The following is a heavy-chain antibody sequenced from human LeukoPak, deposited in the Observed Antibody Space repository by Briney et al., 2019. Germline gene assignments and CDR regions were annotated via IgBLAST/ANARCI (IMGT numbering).Heavy chain of an antibody. Sequence: ASVKVSCKTSGYTFTGYYMHWVRQAPGQGLEWMGWINPNSGGTNYAQKFQGRVTMTRDTSISTAYMELSRLRSDDTAVYYCARVRGYYDFWSGYYYFDYWGQGTLVTVSS. CDR2: INPNSGGT. CDR1: GYTFTGYY. D-gene: IGHD3-3*01. J-gene: IGHJ4*02. V-gene: IGHV1-2*02. CDR3: ARVRGYYDFWSGYYYFDY.